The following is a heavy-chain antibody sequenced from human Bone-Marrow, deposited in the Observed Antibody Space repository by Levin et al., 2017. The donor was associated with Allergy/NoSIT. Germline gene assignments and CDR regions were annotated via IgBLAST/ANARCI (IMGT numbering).Heavy chain of an antibody. CDR3: SGDLSFGNPQGFDC. CDR1: GFTFRSYS. Sequence: GESLKISCAASGFTFRSYSMNWVRQAPGKGLEWVSTISSTSTYIYYAESMKGRFTISRDNAKNSVYLQMSSLRAEDTAVYYCSGDLSFGNPQGFDCWGQGTLVTVSS. CDR2: ISSTSTYI. D-gene: IGHD1-14*01. V-gene: IGHV3-21*01. J-gene: IGHJ4*02.